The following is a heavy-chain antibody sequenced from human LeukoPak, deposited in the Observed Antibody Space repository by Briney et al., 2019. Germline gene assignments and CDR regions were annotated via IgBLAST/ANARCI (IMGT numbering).Heavy chain of an antibody. V-gene: IGHV4-30-2*01. CDR3: ARDRGYYGDEIDY. CDR1: GGSISSGGYS. Sequence: PSETLSLTCAVSGGSISSGGYSWSWIRQPPGKGLECIGYIYHSGSTYYNPSLKSRVTISVDRSKNQFSLKLSSVTAADTAVYYCARDRGYYGDEIDYWGQGTLVTVSS. CDR2: IYHSGST. D-gene: IGHD3-10*01. J-gene: IGHJ4*02.